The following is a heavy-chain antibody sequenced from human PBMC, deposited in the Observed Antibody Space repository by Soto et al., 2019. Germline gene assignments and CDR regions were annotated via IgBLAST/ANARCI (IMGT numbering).Heavy chain of an antibody. CDR1: GFTFGDYA. J-gene: IGHJ4*02. D-gene: IGHD1-26*01. CDR2: IRSKAYGGTT. CDR3: TRVNWVQWELLDY. V-gene: IGHV3-49*03. Sequence: QPGGSLRLSCTASGFTFGDYAMSWFRQAPGKGLEWVGFIRSKAYGGTTEYAASVKGRFIISRDDSKSIAYLQMNSLKTEDTAVYYCTRVNWVQWELLDYWGQGTLVTVSS.